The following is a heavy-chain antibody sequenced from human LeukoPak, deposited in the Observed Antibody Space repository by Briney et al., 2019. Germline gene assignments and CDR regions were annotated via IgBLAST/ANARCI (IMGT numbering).Heavy chain of an antibody. Sequence: SETLSLTCTVSGGSISSSSYYWGWIRQPPGKGLEWIGSIYYSGSTNYNPSLKSRVTISVDTSKNQFSLKLSSVTAADTAVYYCARVSLEFDYYYYMDVWGKGTTVTVSS. D-gene: IGHD3-3*01. CDR1: GGSISSSSYY. V-gene: IGHV4-39*07. CDR2: IYYSGST. CDR3: ARVSLEFDYYYYMDV. J-gene: IGHJ6*03.